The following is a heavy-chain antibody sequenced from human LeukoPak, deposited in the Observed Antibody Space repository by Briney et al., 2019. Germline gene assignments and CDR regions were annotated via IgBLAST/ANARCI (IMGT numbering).Heavy chain of an antibody. CDR3: ASYTAMVFWDY. CDR1: GDSISSSSSY. J-gene: IGHJ4*02. CDR2: IYYSGNT. D-gene: IGHD5-18*01. Sequence: SETLSLTCTVSGDSISSSSSYWGWIRQPPGKGLEWIGSIYYSGNTYYNTSPKSRVTISVDTSKNQFSLKLNSVTAADTAVYYCASYTAMVFWDYWGQGTLVTVSS. V-gene: IGHV4-39*01.